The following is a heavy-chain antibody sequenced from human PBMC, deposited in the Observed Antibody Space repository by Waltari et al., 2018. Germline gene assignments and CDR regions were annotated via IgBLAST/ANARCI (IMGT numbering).Heavy chain of an antibody. V-gene: IGHV4-59*01. D-gene: IGHD5-12*01. J-gene: IGHJ2*01. CDR2: IYYSGST. CDR1: GGSISSYY. CDR3: ARVRGWLQSWYFDL. Sequence: QVQLQESGPGLVKPSETLSLTCTVSGGSISSYYWSWLRQPPGKGLEWIGYIYYSGSTNYNPSLKSRVTISVDTSKNQFSLKLSSVTAADTAVYYCARVRGWLQSWYFDLWGRGTLVTVSS.